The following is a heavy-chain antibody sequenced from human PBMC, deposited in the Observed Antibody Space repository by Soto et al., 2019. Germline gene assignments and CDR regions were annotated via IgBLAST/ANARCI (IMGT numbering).Heavy chain of an antibody. CDR2: IYYSGST. Sequence: QVQLKESGPGLVKPSQTLSLTCTVSGGSINSGGYYWSWIRQHPGKGLEWIGYIYYSGSTFYNPSLRLRVTVSVDTSKHQFPRRLTHVTAADTAVYYGARDRASRDSGGPWLDPCGQGTLVTVSS. J-gene: IGHJ5*02. V-gene: IGHV4-31*03. CDR1: GGSINSGGYY. CDR3: ARDRASRDSGGPWLDP. D-gene: IGHD3-10*01.